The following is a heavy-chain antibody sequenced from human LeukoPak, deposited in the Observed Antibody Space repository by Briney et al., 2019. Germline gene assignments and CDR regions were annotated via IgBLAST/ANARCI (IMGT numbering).Heavy chain of an antibody. CDR2: ISGSGGST. D-gene: IGHD2-2*01. Sequence: GGSLRLSCAASGFTFSSYAMSWVRQAPGKGLEWVSAISGSGGSTYYADSVKGRFTIFRDNSKNTLYLQMNSLRAEDTAVYYCAKAVGYCSSTSCSSGYFDYWGQGTLVTVSS. J-gene: IGHJ4*02. CDR3: AKAVGYCSSTSCSSGYFDY. V-gene: IGHV3-23*01. CDR1: GFTFSSYA.